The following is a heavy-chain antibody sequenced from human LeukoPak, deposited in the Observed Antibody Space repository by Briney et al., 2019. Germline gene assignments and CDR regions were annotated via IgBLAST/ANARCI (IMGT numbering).Heavy chain of an antibody. CDR3: ARPTTITTEAFGY. CDR2: ISGRAGST. CDR1: AYTFTDYA. D-gene: IGHD4-11*01. Sequence: GGSLRLSCAASAYTFTDYAMSWVRQAPGKGLEWVSSISGRAGSTFCADSVKGRFNISRDNSRGTLYLHMRSLRADDTAVYYCARPTTITTEAFGYWGHGTLVTVSS. V-gene: IGHV3-23*01. J-gene: IGHJ4*01.